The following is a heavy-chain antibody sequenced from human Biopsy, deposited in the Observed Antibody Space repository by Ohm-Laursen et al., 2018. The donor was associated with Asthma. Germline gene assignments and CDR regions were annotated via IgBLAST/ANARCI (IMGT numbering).Heavy chain of an antibody. CDR2: VFWSGST. D-gene: IGHD4-17*01. CDR1: GGYTGSSDHH. CDR3: ARVVSYGDIYFGIDV. J-gene: IGHJ6*02. V-gene: IGHV4-30-4*02. Sequence: SDTLSLTCRVSGGYTGSSDHHWAWIRQAPGKGLEWIGFVFWSGSTHYSRSLERRVSISIDTATNEFSMKLWPVTPADTAVYLCARVVSYGDIYFGIDVWGPGNTVVVS.